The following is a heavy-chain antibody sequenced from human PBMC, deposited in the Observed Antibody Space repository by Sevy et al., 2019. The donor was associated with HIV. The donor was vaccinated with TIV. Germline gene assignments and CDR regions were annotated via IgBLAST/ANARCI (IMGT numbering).Heavy chain of an antibody. V-gene: IGHV4-30-2*01. CDR3: AKGPEGYGDYFEY. D-gene: IGHD4-17*01. Sequence: SETLSLTCAVSGGSISSGGYSWSWIRQPPGKGLEWIGYIYHSGSTYYNPSLKSRVTISVDMSKNQFSLKLSSVTAADTAVYYCAKGPEGYGDYFEYWGQGTLVTVSS. CDR1: GGSISSGGYS. CDR2: IYHSGST. J-gene: IGHJ4*02.